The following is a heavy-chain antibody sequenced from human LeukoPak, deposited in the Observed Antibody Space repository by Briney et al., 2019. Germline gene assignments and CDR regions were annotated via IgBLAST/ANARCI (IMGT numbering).Heavy chain of an antibody. CDR3: ARSHYDSSGYYPPGPYYYYMDV. Sequence: SETLSLTCTVSGGSISSSSYYWGWIRQPPGKGLEWIGSIYYSGSTYYNPSLKSRVNISVDTSKNQFSLKLRSVTAADTAVYYCARSHYDSSGYYPPGPYYYYMDVWGKGTTVTVSS. D-gene: IGHD3-22*01. CDR1: GGSISSSSYY. CDR2: IYYSGST. V-gene: IGHV4-39*01. J-gene: IGHJ6*03.